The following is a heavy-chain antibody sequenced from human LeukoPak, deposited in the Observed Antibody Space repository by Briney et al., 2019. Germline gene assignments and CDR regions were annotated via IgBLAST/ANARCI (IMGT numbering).Heavy chain of an antibody. Sequence: SETLSLTCAVSGGSISSYYWSWIRQPPGKGLEWIGYIYYSGSTNYNPSLKSRVTISVDTSKNQFSLKLSSVTAADTAVYYCARVGNYYDSSGYYYFPFDYWGQGTLVTVSS. J-gene: IGHJ4*02. CDR3: ARVGNYYDSSGYYYFPFDY. V-gene: IGHV4-59*01. CDR2: IYYSGST. D-gene: IGHD3-22*01. CDR1: GGSISSYY.